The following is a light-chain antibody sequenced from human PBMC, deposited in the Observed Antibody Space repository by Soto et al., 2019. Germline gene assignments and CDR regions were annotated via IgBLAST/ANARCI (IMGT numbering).Light chain of an antibody. CDR1: QSVTSY. Sequence: EIRLTQSPATLSLSPGERATLSCRASQSVTSYLAWYQQKPGQAPRLLIYDASNRATGIPARFSGSGSGTDFTLTISSLEPEDFAVYYCQQRSNWPITFGQGTRLEI. J-gene: IGKJ5*01. CDR2: DAS. CDR3: QQRSNWPIT. V-gene: IGKV3-11*01.